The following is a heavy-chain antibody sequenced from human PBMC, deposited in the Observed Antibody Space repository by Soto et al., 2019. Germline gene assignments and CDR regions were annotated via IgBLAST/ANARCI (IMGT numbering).Heavy chain of an antibody. Sequence: GGSLRLSCAASGFTFSSYAMSWVRQAPGKGLEWVSAISGSGGSTYYADSVKGRFTISRDNSKNTLYLQMNSLRAEDTAVYYCAKDRIRSRSSYGIAAALSPLRGVHWDYWGQGTLVTVSS. CDR1: GFTFSSYA. J-gene: IGHJ4*02. CDR3: AKDRIRSRSSYGIAAALSPLRGVHWDY. V-gene: IGHV3-23*01. D-gene: IGHD6-13*01. CDR2: ISGSGGST.